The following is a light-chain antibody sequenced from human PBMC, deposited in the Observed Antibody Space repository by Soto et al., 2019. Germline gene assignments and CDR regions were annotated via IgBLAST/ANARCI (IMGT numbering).Light chain of an antibody. CDR3: QQYNNRPRT. Sequence: EIVMTQSPATLSVSPGERATLSCRASQSVSSNLAWYQQKPGQAPRLLIYGASTRATGIPARFSGSGSGTEFTLTISSLQSEDFPVYYCQQYNNRPRTFGQGTKVEIK. CDR2: GAS. CDR1: QSVSSN. J-gene: IGKJ1*01. V-gene: IGKV3-15*01.